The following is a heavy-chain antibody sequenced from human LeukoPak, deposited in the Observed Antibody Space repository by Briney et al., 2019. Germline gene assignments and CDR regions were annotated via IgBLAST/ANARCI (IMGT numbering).Heavy chain of an antibody. J-gene: IGHJ4*02. Sequence: GGSLRLSCAASGSTFSSYAMTWVRQTPGKGLEWVSGISGNGISTNYADSVKGRFTISRDNAKSSLYLQMTSLRAEDTAVYYCASTPGTGNYFDYWGQGTLVTVSS. V-gene: IGHV3-23*01. CDR2: ISGNGIST. CDR1: GSTFSSYA. D-gene: IGHD6-13*01. CDR3: ASTPGTGNYFDY.